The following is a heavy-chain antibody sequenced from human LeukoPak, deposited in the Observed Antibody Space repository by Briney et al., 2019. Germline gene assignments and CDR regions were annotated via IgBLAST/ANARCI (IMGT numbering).Heavy chain of an antibody. D-gene: IGHD3-3*01. CDR2: IKQDGSEK. Sequence: GGSLRLSCAASGFTFSSYWMSWVRQAPGKGLEWVANIKQDGSEKYYVDSVKGRFTISRDNAKNSLYLQMNSLRPEDTAVYYCARARLEWLLFDAFDIWGQGTMVTVSP. V-gene: IGHV3-7*04. CDR1: GFTFSSYW. J-gene: IGHJ3*02. CDR3: ARARLEWLLFDAFDI.